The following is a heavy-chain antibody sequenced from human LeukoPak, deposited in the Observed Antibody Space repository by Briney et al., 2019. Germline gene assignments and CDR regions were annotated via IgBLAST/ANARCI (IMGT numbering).Heavy chain of an antibody. CDR3: ARHRILTGYYSTTPYNWFDP. Sequence: SETLSLTCTVSGASIGSFYWSWIRQPAGKGLEWIGRVHSSGSTNYIPSIKSRVTMSVDTSKNQFSLKLNTVTAADTAMYYCARHRILTGYYSTTPYNWFDPWGQGTLVTVSS. V-gene: IGHV4-4*07. CDR1: GASIGSFY. D-gene: IGHD3-9*01. CDR2: VHSSGST. J-gene: IGHJ5*02.